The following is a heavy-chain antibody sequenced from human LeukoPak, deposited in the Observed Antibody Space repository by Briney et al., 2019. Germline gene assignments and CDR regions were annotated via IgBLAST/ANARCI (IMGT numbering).Heavy chain of an antibody. J-gene: IGHJ4*02. CDR3: ATSTDTAMVPVHFDY. Sequence: ASVKVSCKASGYTFTSYGISWVRQAPGQGLEWMGWISAYNGNTNYAQKLQGRVTMTTDTSTSTAYMELRSLRSDDTAVYYCATSTDTAMVPVHFDYWGQGTLVTVSS. CDR1: GYTFTSYG. D-gene: IGHD5-18*01. V-gene: IGHV1-18*01. CDR2: ISAYNGNT.